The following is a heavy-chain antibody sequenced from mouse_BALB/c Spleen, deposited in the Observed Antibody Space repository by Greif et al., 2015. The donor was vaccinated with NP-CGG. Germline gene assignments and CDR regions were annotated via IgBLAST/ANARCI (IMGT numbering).Heavy chain of an antibody. J-gene: IGHJ4*01. CDR2: ISSGGST. CDR1: GFTFSSYA. Sequence: EVMLVESGGGLVKPGGSLKLSCAASGFTFSSYAMSWVRQTPEKRLEWVASISSGGSTYYPDSVKGRFTISRDNARNILYLQMSSLRSEDTAMYYCARSYSMITTTSMDYWGQGTSVTVSS. CDR3: ARSYSMITTTSMDY. V-gene: IGHV5-6-5*01. D-gene: IGHD2-4*01.